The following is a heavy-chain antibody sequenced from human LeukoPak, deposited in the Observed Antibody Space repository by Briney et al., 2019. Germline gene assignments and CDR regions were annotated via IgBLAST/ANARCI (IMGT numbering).Heavy chain of an antibody. J-gene: IGHJ4*02. Sequence: GASVKLSCTASGYTFTSYYINWVRGAPGQRLEWRGIINPGGGSTSYAQKFQGRVTVTRDTSTSTVYMELSSLRSEDTAVYYCARGGLLTGYYTLGGQYYFDYWGQGTLVTVSS. D-gene: IGHD3-9*01. V-gene: IGHV1-46*01. CDR2: INPGGGST. CDR1: GYTFTSYY. CDR3: ARGGLLTGYYTLGGQYYFDY.